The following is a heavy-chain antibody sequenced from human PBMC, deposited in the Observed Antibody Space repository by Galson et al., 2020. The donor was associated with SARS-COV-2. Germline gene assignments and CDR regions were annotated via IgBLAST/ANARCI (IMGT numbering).Heavy chain of an antibody. CDR3: AKDRSIVLMVYAIGSGGMDV. Sequence: TGGSLRLSCAASGFTFSSYGMHWVRQAPGKGLEWVAVISHDGRHKYYADSVKGRFTISRDNSKNTLYLQMNSLRAEDTAVYYCAKDRSIVLMVYAIGSGGMDVWGQGTTVTVSS. V-gene: IGHV3-30*18. CDR1: GFTFSSYG. J-gene: IGHJ6*02. CDR2: ISHDGRHK. D-gene: IGHD2-8*01.